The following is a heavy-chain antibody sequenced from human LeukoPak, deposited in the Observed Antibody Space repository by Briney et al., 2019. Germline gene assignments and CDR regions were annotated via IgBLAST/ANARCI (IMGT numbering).Heavy chain of an antibody. V-gene: IGHV4-59*01. J-gene: IGHJ6*03. CDR2: IYYTGST. Sequence: SETLSLTCTVSGGSISSYYWSWIRQPPGKGLEWIGYIYYTGSTNYNPSLKTRVTISVDTSKNQFSLNLTSVTAADSAVYYCARVSWFPGTSYYYMDVWGKGTTVTVSS. CDR1: GGSISSYY. CDR3: ARVSWFPGTSYYYMDV. D-gene: IGHD1-1*01.